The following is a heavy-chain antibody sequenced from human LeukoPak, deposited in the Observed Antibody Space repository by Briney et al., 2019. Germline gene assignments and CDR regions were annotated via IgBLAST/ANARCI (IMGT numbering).Heavy chain of an antibody. CDR1: GGSFSGYY. CDR2: INHSGST. J-gene: IGHJ4*02. CDR3: ARVTGYMTEDYFDY. V-gene: IGHV4-34*01. Sequence: ASETLSLTCAVYGGSFSGYYWGWIRQPPGKGLEWIGEINHSGSTNYNPSLKSRVTISVDTSKNQFSLRLSSVTAADTAVYYCARVTGYMTEDYFDYWGQGTLITVSS. D-gene: IGHD6-13*01.